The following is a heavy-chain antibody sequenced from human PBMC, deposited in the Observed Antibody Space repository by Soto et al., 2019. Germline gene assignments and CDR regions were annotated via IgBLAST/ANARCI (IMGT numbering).Heavy chain of an antibody. CDR3: ARDPLFRRLRRRGDFYGTDF. Sequence: TLSLTCAISGDSVSSNSAAWNWIRQSPXRGLEWLGRTSYRSKWYNAYAVSVNSRITINPDTSKNQFSLQLNSVTPEDTAVYYCARDPLFRRLRRRGDFYGTDFWGQATTLTGSS. V-gene: IGHV6-1*01. CDR1: GDSVSSNSAA. J-gene: IGHJ6*02. CDR2: TSYRSKWYN. D-gene: IGHD6-25*01.